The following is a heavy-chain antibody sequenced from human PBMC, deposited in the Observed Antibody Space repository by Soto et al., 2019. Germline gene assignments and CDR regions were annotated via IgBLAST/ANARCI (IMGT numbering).Heavy chain of an antibody. J-gene: IGHJ4*02. V-gene: IGHV4-59*08. D-gene: IGHD1-1*01. Sequence: SETLSLTCTVSGGTISSWYWSWIRQPPGKGLEWIGYIYYSGSTYYNPSLKSRVNISVDTSKNQFSLKLSSVTAADTAVYYCARKSPLQRFDYWGQGTLVTVSS. CDR2: IYYSGST. CDR1: GGTISSWY. CDR3: ARKSPLQRFDY.